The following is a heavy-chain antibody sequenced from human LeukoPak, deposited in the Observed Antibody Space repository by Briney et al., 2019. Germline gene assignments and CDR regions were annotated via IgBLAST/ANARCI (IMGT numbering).Heavy chain of an antibody. Sequence: GGSLRLSCAASGFTFSSYSINWVRQAPGKGLEWVSSISTSGTYIYYADSVKGRFTISRDNAKNSLYLQMNSLRAEDTAVYYCARDGSGSYYSDAFDVWGQGTMVTVAS. CDR2: ISTSGTYI. V-gene: IGHV3-21*01. D-gene: IGHD3-10*01. CDR3: ARDGSGSYYSDAFDV. J-gene: IGHJ3*01. CDR1: GFTFSSYS.